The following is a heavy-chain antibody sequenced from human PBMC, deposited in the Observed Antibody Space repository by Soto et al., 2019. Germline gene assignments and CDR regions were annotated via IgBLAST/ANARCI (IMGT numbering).Heavy chain of an antibody. CDR2: IKSKTDGGTT. V-gene: IGHV3-15*01. Sequence: EVQLVESGGGLVKPGGSLRLSCAASGFTFSNAWMSWVRQAPGKGLEWVGRIKSKTDGGTTDYAAPMKGRFTISRDDSKNTLYLQMNSLKTEDTAVYYCTTDIRFLEWLPTYGMDVWGQGTTVTVSS. CDR3: TTDIRFLEWLPTYGMDV. J-gene: IGHJ6*02. D-gene: IGHD3-3*01. CDR1: GFTFSNAW.